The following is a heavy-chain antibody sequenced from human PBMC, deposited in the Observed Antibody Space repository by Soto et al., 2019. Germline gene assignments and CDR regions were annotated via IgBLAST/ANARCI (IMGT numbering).Heavy chain of an antibody. J-gene: IGHJ4*02. CDR3: AKDGGAWDFDY. Sequence: QVQLVESGGGVVQPGRSLRLSCAASGFTFSSYGMHWVRQAPGKGLEWVAVISYDGSNKYYADSVKGRFTISRDNSMNTLYLQMNSLRAEDTAVYYCAKDGGAWDFDYWGQGTLVTVSS. V-gene: IGHV3-30*18. CDR1: GFTFSSYG. D-gene: IGHD3-16*01. CDR2: ISYDGSNK.